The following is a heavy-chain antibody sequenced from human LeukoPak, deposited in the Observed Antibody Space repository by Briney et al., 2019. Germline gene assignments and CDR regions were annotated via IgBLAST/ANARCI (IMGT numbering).Heavy chain of an antibody. CDR2: ISSSSYI. Sequence: GGSLRLSCAASGFTFSSYSMNWVRQAPGKGLEWVSSISSSSYIYYADSVKGRFTISRDNAKNSLYLQMNSLRAEDTAVYYCARASGIGTLDYWGQGTLVTVSS. CDR3: ARASGIGTLDY. V-gene: IGHV3-21*01. J-gene: IGHJ4*02. D-gene: IGHD3-10*01. CDR1: GFTFSSYS.